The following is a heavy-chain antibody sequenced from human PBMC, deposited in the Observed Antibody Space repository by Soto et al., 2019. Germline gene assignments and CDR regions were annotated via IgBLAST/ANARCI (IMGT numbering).Heavy chain of an antibody. J-gene: IGHJ4*02. CDR3: ARCYGGYSSWIYYFYY. D-gene: IGHD6-13*01. CDR2: IYYSGST. CDR1: GGSISSSSYY. Sequence: QLLESGPGLVKPSETLSLTCTVSGGSISSSSYYWGWIRPPPGKGLEWIGSIYYSGSTYYNPSLKSRVTISVDTSKNQFSVKLSSVTAADTAVYYCARCYGGYSSWIYYFYYWGQGTLVPVSS. V-gene: IGHV4-39*01.